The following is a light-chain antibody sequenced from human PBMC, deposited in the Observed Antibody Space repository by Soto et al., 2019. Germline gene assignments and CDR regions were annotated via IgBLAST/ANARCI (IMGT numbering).Light chain of an antibody. CDR2: DAS. J-gene: IGKJ1*01. Sequence: EIVMTQSPATLSVSPGERATLSCRASQSVDSHLAWYQQKPGQAPRLLIYDASTRASGIPARFSGSGSGTEFTLTISSLQSEDFAVYYCQQYHNWPPWTFGPGTKVEIK. CDR3: QQYHNWPPWT. CDR1: QSVDSH. V-gene: IGKV3-15*01.